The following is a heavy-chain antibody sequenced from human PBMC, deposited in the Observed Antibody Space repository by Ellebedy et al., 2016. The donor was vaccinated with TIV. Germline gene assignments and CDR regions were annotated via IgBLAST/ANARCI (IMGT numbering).Heavy chain of an antibody. V-gene: IGHV4-30-4*08. J-gene: IGHJ5*02. CDR3: ARGPSGDSSGRRFDP. CDR2: IHHTGNT. Sequence: MPSETLSLTCTVSGGSINSGDYYWSWIRQPPGKGLEWIGYIHHTGNTYYKPSLKSRLTISVDTSKNHFSLNLRSVTAADTAVYYCARGPSGDSSGRRFDPWGPGTLVTVSS. D-gene: IGHD3-22*01. CDR1: GGSINSGDYY.